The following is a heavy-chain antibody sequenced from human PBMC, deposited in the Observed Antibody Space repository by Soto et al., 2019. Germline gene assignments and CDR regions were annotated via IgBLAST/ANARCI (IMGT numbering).Heavy chain of an antibody. CDR1: GFTFSSYA. D-gene: IGHD2-15*01. V-gene: IGHV3-23*01. CDR2: ISGSGGST. J-gene: IGHJ4*02. Sequence: GGSLRLSCAASGFTFSSYAMSWVRQAPGKGLEWVSAISGSGGSTYYADSVKGRFTISRDNSKNTLYLQMNSLRAEDTAVYYCAKDLRCSGGSCYPGKPIDYWGQGTLVTVSS. CDR3: AKDLRCSGGSCYPGKPIDY.